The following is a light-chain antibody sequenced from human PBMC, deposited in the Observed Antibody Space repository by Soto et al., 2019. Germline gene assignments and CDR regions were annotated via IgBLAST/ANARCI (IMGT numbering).Light chain of an antibody. CDR1: SSNIGATYD. J-gene: IGLJ3*02. CDR2: GNT. Sequence: QSVLTQPPSVSGAPGQRVTISCTGSSSNIGATYDVHWYQHLPGTAPKLLIYGNTNRPSGVPDRFSGSKSGTSASLAITGLQAEDETHYYCQSYDSSLSTWVFGGGTKVTVL. V-gene: IGLV1-40*01. CDR3: QSYDSSLSTWV.